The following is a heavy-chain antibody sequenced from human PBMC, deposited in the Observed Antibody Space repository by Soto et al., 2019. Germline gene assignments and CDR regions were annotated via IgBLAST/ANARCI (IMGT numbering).Heavy chain of an antibody. CDR2: IRGTT. V-gene: IGHV3-48*01. J-gene: IGHJ3*02. Sequence: GGSLRLSCAASGFTFTSYSMNWVRQAPGKGLEWVSYIRGTTHYADSVKGRYTTSRDNARGSLYLQMNSLRADDTAVYYCARDDSFAFDIWGQGTMVTVSS. CDR1: GFTFTSYS. CDR3: ARDDSFAFDI. D-gene: IGHD2-21*01.